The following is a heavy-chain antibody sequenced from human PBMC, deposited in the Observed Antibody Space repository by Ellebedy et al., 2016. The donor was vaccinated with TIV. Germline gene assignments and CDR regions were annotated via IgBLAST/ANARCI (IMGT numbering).Heavy chain of an antibody. CDR1: GYTFSRYW. J-gene: IGHJ2*01. V-gene: IGHV5-51*01. CDR3: ASHGTTIAAAGSWYFDL. CDR2: IYPGDSDT. Sequence: GESLKISCKASGYTFSRYWIGWVRQMPGKGLEWMGIIYPGDSDTRYSPSFRGQVSISVDKSINTVYLQWTSLKASDTAVYFRASHGTTIAAAGSWYFDLWGRGTLVTVSS. D-gene: IGHD6-13*01.